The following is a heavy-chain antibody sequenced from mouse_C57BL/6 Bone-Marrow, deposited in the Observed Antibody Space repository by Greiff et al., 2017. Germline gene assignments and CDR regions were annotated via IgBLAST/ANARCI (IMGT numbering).Heavy chain of an antibody. CDR3: ARDYGNPCYFDY. D-gene: IGHD1-1*01. V-gene: IGHV1-64*01. CDR2: IYPNSGST. J-gene: IGHJ2*01. CDR1: GYTFTSYW. Sequence: QVQLKQPGAELVKPGASVKLSCKASGYTFTSYWMHWVKQRPGQGLEWIGMIYPNSGSTNYNETFKSKDTLTVDKSSSTAYMQLSSLTSEDSAFYYCARDYGNPCYFDYWGQGTTRTVAS.